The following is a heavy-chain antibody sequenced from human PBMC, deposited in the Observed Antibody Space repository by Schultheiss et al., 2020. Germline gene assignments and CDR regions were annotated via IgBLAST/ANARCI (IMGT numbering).Heavy chain of an antibody. CDR1: GGSFSGYY. CDR3: ARDRGVAGTADY. J-gene: IGHJ4*02. D-gene: IGHD6-19*01. Sequence: SETLSLTCAVYGGSFSGYYWSWIRQPPGKGLEWIGEINHSGSTNYNPSLKSRVTISVDTSKNQFSLKLSSVTAADTAVYYCARDRGVAGTADYWGQGTLVTVSS. V-gene: IGHV4-34*01. CDR2: INHSGST.